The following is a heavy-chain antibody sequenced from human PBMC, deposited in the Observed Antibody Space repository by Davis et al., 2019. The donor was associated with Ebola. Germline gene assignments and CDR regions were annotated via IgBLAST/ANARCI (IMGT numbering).Heavy chain of an antibody. D-gene: IGHD6-13*01. CDR1: GFSISSGYY. CDR3: ASRIAAAGYYFDY. V-gene: IGHV4-38-2*01. J-gene: IGHJ4*02. CDR2: VYQNGDT. Sequence: PSETLSLTCAVSGFSISSGYYWGWIRQPPEKGLEWIGSVYQNGDTYYNLSLKSRVTISVDTSKNQFSLKLSSVTAADTAVYYCASRIAAAGYYFDYWGQGSLVTVSS.